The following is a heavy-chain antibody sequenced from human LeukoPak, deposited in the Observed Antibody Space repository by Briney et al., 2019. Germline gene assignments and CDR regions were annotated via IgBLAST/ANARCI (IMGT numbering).Heavy chain of an antibody. CDR1: GGSIISYP. V-gene: IGHV4-59*08. D-gene: IGHD1-1*01. CDR3: ARHRYNIDY. Sequence: PSETLPLTCSVSGGSIISYPWGWIRQPPGKGLASIGYSSNSGTTKYNPSLKSRVTISVDASKNQFSLKLSSVTAADTAVYYCARHRYNIDYWGQGALVTVSS. J-gene: IGHJ4*02. CDR2: SSNSGTT.